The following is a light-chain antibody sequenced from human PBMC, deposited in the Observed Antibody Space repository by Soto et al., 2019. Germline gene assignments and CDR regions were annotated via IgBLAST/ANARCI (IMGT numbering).Light chain of an antibody. CDR2: GAS. V-gene: IGKV1-5*01. Sequence: DIQMTQSPSTLSASIGDRVTITCRASQIIGTRLAWYQQKPGKAPKLLIFGASNLQGGVPSRFSGSGSGTEFTLTITSPQSGDSALYYCQQYDNWPGTFGQGTKVEIK. J-gene: IGKJ1*01. CDR1: QIIGTR. CDR3: QQYDNWPGT.